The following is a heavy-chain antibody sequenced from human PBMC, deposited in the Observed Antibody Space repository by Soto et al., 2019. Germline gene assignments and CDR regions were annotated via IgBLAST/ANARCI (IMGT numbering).Heavy chain of an antibody. J-gene: IGHJ6*02. Sequence: AGGSLRLSCAASGFTFSSYSMNWVRQAPGKGLEWVSYISSSSSTIYYADSVKGRFTISRDSAKNSLYLQMSSLRDEDTAVYYCASFVARVTFMDVWGQGTTVTVSS. CDR1: GFTFSSYS. V-gene: IGHV3-48*02. CDR3: ASFVARVTFMDV. D-gene: IGHD2-21*01. CDR2: ISSSSSTI.